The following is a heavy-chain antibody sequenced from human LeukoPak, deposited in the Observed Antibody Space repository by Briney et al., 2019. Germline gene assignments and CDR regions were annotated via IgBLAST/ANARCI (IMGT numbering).Heavy chain of an antibody. CDR1: GGSISSSSYY. Sequence: QSSETLSLTCTVSGGSISSSSYYWGWIRQPPGKGLEWIGSIYYSGSTYYNPSLKSRVTTSVDTSKNQFSLKLSSVTAADTAVYYCARHSQRRLWFGEPQGGDFDYWGQGTLVTVSS. V-gene: IGHV4-39*01. D-gene: IGHD3-10*01. CDR3: ARHSQRRLWFGEPQGGDFDY. CDR2: IYYSGST. J-gene: IGHJ4*02.